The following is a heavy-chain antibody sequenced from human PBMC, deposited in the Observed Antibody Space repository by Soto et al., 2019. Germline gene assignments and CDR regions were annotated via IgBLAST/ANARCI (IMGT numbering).Heavy chain of an antibody. CDR3: ARLKGYCVSTNCHGYYGMDV. D-gene: IGHD2-2*01. V-gene: IGHV4-39*01. CDR1: GGSVSSNSYS. J-gene: IGHJ6*02. CDR2: IYSSENT. Sequence: QLQLQESGPGLVKPSETLSLTCTVSGGSVSSNSYSWGWIRQSPGKGLEWIGTIYSSENTYYNPSLLSRVTISVDTSKNEFSLRLSSVTAAVTAVYYCARLKGYCVSTNCHGYYGMDVWGQGTTVTVSS.